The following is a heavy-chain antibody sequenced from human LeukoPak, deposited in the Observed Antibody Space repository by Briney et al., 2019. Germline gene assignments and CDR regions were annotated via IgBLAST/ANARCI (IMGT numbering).Heavy chain of an antibody. V-gene: IGHV3-30*18. J-gene: IGHJ6*02. CDR1: GVTFSGYS. Sequence: GGSLRLSCAASGVTFSGYSAHLVRQAPGKGLERVAVISYDGSNKYYADSVKGRFTISRDNSKNTLYLQMNSLRAEDTAVYYCAKDAYCSSTSCYYPLVLYGMDVWGQGTTVTVSS. CDR2: ISYDGSNK. D-gene: IGHD2-2*01. CDR3: AKDAYCSSTSCYYPLVLYGMDV.